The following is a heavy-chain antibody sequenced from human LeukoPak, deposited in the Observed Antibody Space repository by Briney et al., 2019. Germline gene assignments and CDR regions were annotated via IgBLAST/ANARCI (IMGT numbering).Heavy chain of an antibody. CDR1: GGTFSSYA. CDR2: IIPSIGLT. Sequence: ASVKVSCKTSGGTFSSYAVNWVRQAPAQGLDWMGRIIPSIGLTTYAQKFQARIAISAVPSTGTTYMELSSLRSEDTALYYCAIGEDFDSWGQGTLVTVSS. CDR3: AIGEDFDS. J-gene: IGHJ4*02. D-gene: IGHD3-10*01. V-gene: IGHV1-69*04.